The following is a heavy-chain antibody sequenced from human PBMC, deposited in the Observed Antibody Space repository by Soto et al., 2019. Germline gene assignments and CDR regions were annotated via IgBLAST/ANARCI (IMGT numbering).Heavy chain of an antibody. CDR1: GFIFSAYW. Sequence: EVQLVESGGGLVQPGGSLRLSCAASGFIFSAYWMTWVRQAPGKGLEWVANINPDGSEKYYVDSVKGRFTISRDNVKNSLFLQVNNLRAEDTALYYCVRARIDVWGRGTLGNVSS. CDR3: VRARIDV. V-gene: IGHV3-7*01. CDR2: INPDGSEK. J-gene: IGHJ2*01.